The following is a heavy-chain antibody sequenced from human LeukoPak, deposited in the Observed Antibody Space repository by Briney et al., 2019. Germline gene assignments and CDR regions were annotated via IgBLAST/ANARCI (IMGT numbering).Heavy chain of an antibody. D-gene: IGHD4-17*01. CDR1: GFTFSSYG. CDR3: ARDSTVTTPRDFDY. J-gene: IGHJ4*02. Sequence: GGSLRLSCAASGFTFSSYGMHWVRQAPGKGLEWVALISHDGNNEYYADSVKGRFTISRDNSKNTLYLQMNSLRAEDTAVYYCARDSTVTTPRDFDYWGQGTLVTVSS. CDR2: ISHDGNNE. V-gene: IGHV3-30*03.